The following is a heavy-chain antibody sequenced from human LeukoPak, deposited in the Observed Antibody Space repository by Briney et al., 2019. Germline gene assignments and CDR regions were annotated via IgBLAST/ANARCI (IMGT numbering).Heavy chain of an antibody. CDR1: GFTFSSYG. CDR2: ISSSSSYI. CDR3: ASHTGYSSP. V-gene: IGHV3-21*01. D-gene: IGHD6-13*01. Sequence: GGSLRLSCAASGFTFSSYGMHWVRQAPGEGLEWVSSISSSSSYIYYADSVKGRFTISRDNAKNSLYLQMNSLRAEDTAVYYCASHTGYSSPWGQGTLVTVSS. J-gene: IGHJ5*02.